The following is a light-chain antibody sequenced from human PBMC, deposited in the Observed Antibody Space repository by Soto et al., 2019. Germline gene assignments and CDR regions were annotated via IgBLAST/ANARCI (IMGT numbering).Light chain of an antibody. J-gene: IGLJ3*02. CDR3: TSFTRRSTLV. V-gene: IGLV2-14*03. CDR2: EVS. CDR1: SRDVGGYNS. Sequence: QSALTQPASVSGSPGQSITISCTGTSRDVGGYNSVSWFQQNPGIAPKLKIYEVSNRTSGVSNRFSVSKSGYTASLTISALQAEDEGDYYCTSFTRRSTLVFGGGTKLTVL.